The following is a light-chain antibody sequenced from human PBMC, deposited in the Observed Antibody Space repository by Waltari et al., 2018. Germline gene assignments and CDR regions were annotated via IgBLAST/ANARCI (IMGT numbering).Light chain of an antibody. J-gene: IGKJ1*01. CDR3: QHYLRLPVT. Sequence: EIVLTQSPGTLSLSLGERATLSCRASQSVSRALTWYQQKPGQAPRLLIYGASTRATGIPDRLSGSGSGTDFSLTISRLEPDDFAVYYCQHYLRLPVTFGQGTTGE. V-gene: IGKV3-20*01. CDR1: QSVSRA. CDR2: GAS.